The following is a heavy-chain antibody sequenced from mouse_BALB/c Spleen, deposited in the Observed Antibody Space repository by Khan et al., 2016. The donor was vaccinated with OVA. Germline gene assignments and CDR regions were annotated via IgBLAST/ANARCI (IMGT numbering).Heavy chain of an antibody. D-gene: IGHD6-1*01. CDR3: ARRGAARDTWEYFDD. J-gene: IGHJ2*01. V-gene: IGHV1-63*02. CDR2: VYPGGGYT. CDR1: GYTFSNYG. Sequence: QVQLQQSGTGLARPGTSVKMSCKAAGYTFSNYGIGWVKQSPGHGLEWIGDVYPGGGYTNYNEKFKGKATLTADTSYSTAYMQLSSLASEDSAIYYCARRGAARDTWEYFDDWGEGTTLTVSS.